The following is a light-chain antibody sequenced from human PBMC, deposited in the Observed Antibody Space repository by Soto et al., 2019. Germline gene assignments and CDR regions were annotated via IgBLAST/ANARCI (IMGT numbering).Light chain of an antibody. V-gene: IGLV2-23*02. CDR3: CSYAGSSTLV. CDR2: EVS. Sequence: QSVLTQPASVSGSPGQSITISCTGTSSDVGSYNPVSWYQQHPGKAPKLMTYEVSKRPSGVSNRFSGSKSGNTASLTISGLQAEDEADYYCCSYAGSSTLVFGGGTKLTVL. J-gene: IGLJ3*02. CDR1: SSDVGSYNP.